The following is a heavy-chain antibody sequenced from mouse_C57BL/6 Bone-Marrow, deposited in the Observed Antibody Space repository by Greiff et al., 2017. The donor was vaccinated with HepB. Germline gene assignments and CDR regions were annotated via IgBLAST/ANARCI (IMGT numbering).Heavy chain of an antibody. Sequence: EVQLVESGGGLVKPGGSLKLSCAASGFTFSSYAMSWVRQTPEKRLEWVATISDGGSYTYYPDNVKGRFTISRDNAKNNLYLQMSHLKSEDTAMYYCARDKAYYYGSSGFSLFAYWGQGTLVTVSA. J-gene: IGHJ3*01. CDR1: GFTFSSYA. D-gene: IGHD1-1*01. CDR2: ISDGGSYT. CDR3: ARDKAYYYGSSGFSLFAY. V-gene: IGHV5-4*01.